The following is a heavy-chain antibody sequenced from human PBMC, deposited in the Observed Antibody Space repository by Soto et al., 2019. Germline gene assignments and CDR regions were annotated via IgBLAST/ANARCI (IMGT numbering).Heavy chain of an antibody. J-gene: IGHJ5*02. CDR1: GYTFTICG. Sequence: ASVKVSCKASGYTFTICGIIWVRQAPGRGLEWMGWISAYNGNTNYAQKLQGRVTMTTDTSTSTAYMELRSLRSDDTAVYYCARDRFYLELRFNWFDPWGQGTLVTVSS. CDR3: ARDRFYLELRFNWFDP. CDR2: ISAYNGNT. V-gene: IGHV1-18*01. D-gene: IGHD1-7*01.